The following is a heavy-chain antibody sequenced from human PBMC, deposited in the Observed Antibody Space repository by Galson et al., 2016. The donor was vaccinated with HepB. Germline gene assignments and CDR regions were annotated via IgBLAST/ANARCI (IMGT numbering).Heavy chain of an antibody. Sequence: SLRLSCAASGFTFSSSWMNWVRQAPGKGLEWVANINQDGSEKHYVDSVKGRFTISRDNAKNTLYLQMDSLRAEDTAVYYCARERGSYPYWGQGTLVTVSS. D-gene: IGHD1-26*01. CDR1: GFTFSSSW. CDR2: INQDGSEK. J-gene: IGHJ4*02. CDR3: ARERGSYPY. V-gene: IGHV3-7*01.